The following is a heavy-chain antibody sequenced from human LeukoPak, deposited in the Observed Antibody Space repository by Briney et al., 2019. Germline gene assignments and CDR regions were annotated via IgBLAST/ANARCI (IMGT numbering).Heavy chain of an antibody. J-gene: IGHJ4*02. D-gene: IGHD1-26*01. V-gene: IGHV3-23*01. CDR2: ISGSGGST. Sequence: ETLSLTCTVSGGSISSSSYYWGWIRQPPGKGLEWVSAISGSGGSTYYADSVKGRFTISRDNSKNTLYLQMNSLRAEDTAVYYCAKSLYSGSLPVFDYWGQGTLVTVSS. CDR3: AKSLYSGSLPVFDY. CDR1: GGSISSSSYY.